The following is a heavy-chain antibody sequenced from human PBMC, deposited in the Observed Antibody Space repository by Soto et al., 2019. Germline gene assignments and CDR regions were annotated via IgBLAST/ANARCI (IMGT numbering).Heavy chain of an antibody. J-gene: IGHJ6*02. CDR3: ARGRQWLVRCYYYYGMDV. D-gene: IGHD6-19*01. CDR1: GGSFIGYY. V-gene: IGHV4-34*01. CDR2: INHSGST. Sequence: PSETLSLTCAVYGGSFIGYYWSWIRQPPGKGLEWIGEINHSGSTNYNPSLKSRVTISVDTSKNQFSLKLSSVTAADTAVYYCARGRQWLVRCYYYYGMDVWGQGTTVTVSS.